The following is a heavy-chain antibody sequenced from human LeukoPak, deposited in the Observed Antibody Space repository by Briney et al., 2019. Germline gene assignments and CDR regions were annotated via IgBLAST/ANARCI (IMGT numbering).Heavy chain of an antibody. V-gene: IGHV4-59*08. J-gene: IGHJ3*02. CDR3: ARHRLGTDMPWIRAFDI. CDR1: GGSISSYY. D-gene: IGHD5-12*01. CDR2: IYYSGST. Sequence: SETLSLTCTASGGSISSYYWSWIRQPPGKGLEWIGYIYYSGSTNYNPSLRSRVTLSVDTSKNKFSQKLSSVTAADTAMYYCARHRLGTDMPWIRAFDIWGQGTMVTVSS.